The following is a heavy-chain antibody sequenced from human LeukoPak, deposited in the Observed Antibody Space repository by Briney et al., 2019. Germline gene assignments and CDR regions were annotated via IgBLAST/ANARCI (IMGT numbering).Heavy chain of an antibody. CDR1: GFTVSSNY. V-gene: IGHV3-53*01. J-gene: IGHJ4*02. D-gene: IGHD3-10*01. CDR2: IYSGGST. Sequence: GGSLRLSCAASGFTVSSNYMSWVRQAPGKGLEWVSVIYSGGSTYYADSVKGRFTISRDNSKNTLYLQMNSLRAEDTAVYYCARGVDYYGSGSYPPDDWGQGTLVTVSS. CDR3: ARGVDYYGSGSYPPDD.